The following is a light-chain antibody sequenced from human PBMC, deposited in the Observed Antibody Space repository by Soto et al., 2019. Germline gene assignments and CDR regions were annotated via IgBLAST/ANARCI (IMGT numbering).Light chain of an antibody. J-gene: IGKJ1*01. V-gene: IGKV4-1*01. CDR1: QSVLYGSNNKNY. Sequence: IVIRESPCCLGVSLCARATISCKSSQSVLYGSNNKNYVAMYQHKPGQPRTLSIYWASTRESWVPDRATVSVSRTDFTLTTASRQTKDVAINYSHLIDSTPQFGQGTKVDIK. CDR2: WAS. CDR3: HLIDSTPQ.